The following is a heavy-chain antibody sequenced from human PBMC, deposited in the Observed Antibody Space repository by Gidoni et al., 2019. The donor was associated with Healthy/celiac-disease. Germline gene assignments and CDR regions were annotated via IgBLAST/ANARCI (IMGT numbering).Heavy chain of an antibody. CDR1: FSSYA. D-gene: IGHD2-8*01. CDR2: ISGSGDST. CDR3: EKSIEAMVYSHCYFDY. V-gene: IGHV3-23*01. J-gene: IGHJ4*02. Sequence: FSSYAMCWVRQAPGKGLEWVSAISGSGDSTYYADSVKGRFTISRDNSKNTLYLQMNSMRAEDTAVYYCEKSIEAMVYSHCYFDYWGQGTLVTVSS.